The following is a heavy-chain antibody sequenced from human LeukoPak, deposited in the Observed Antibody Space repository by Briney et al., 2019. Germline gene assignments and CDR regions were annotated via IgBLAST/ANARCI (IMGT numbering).Heavy chain of an antibody. V-gene: IGHV4-59*01. D-gene: IGHD1-1*01. CDR3: ARVGDWNDLVY. CDR1: GGSISPYY. J-gene: IGHJ4*02. CDR2: ILYSGTT. Sequence: PSQTLSLTCAVSGGSISPYYWSWIRQTPGKGLEWIGYILYSGTTTNYNPSLKSRVTISVDTSKNQFSLKLSSVTAADTAVYYCARVGDWNDLVYWGQGTLVTVSS.